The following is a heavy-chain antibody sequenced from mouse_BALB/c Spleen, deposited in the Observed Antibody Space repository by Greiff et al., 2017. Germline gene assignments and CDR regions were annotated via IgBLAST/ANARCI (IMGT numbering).Heavy chain of an antibody. Sequence: EVMLVESGGGLVKPGGSLKLSCAASGFTFSDYYMYWVRQTPEKRLEWVATISDGGSYTYYPDSVKGRFTISRDNAKNNLYLQMSSLKSEDTAMYYCARGDYYGSSDWYFDVWGAGTTVTVSS. J-gene: IGHJ1*01. CDR1: GFTFSDYY. V-gene: IGHV5-4*02. D-gene: IGHD1-1*01. CDR3: ARGDYYGSSDWYFDV. CDR2: ISDGGSYT.